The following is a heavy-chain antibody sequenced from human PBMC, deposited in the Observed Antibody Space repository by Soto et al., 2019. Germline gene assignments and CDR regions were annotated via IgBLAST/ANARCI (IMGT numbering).Heavy chain of an antibody. Sequence: PTQTPPMPXCITEGGVSSTLYGWSRVRQSPSRGLEWLGRTYYRSKWYYEYAVSVRGRITINPDTSKNQYSLQLNSVTPEDTAVYFCARGEQYSGRIFGDWGQGTLVTVSS. CDR2: TYYRSKWYY. J-gene: IGHJ4*01. D-gene: IGHD1-26*01. CDR3: ARGEQYSGRIFGD. CDR1: EGGVSSTLYG. V-gene: IGHV6-1*01.